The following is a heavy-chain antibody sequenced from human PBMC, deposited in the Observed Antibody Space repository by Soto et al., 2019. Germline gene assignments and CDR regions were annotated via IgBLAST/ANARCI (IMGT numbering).Heavy chain of an antibody. Sequence: ASVKVSCKASGYTFTSYYMHWVRQAPGQGLEWMGIINPSGGSTSYAQKFQGRVTMTRDTSTSTVYMELSSLRSEDTAVYYCARELIVGATIGDYYYGMDVWGQGTTVTVSS. CDR1: GYTFTSYY. J-gene: IGHJ6*02. D-gene: IGHD1-26*01. CDR3: ARELIVGATIGDYYYGMDV. CDR2: INPSGGST. V-gene: IGHV1-46*03.